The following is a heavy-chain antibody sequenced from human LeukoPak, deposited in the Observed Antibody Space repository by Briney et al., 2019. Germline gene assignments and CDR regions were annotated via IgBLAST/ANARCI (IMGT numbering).Heavy chain of an antibody. Sequence: SETLSLTCAVYGGSFSGYYWSWIRQPPGKGLEWIGEINHSGSTNYNPSLKSRVTISVDTSKNQFSLKLSSVTAADTAVYYCAGRSHDSSGYPPYYYGMDVWGQGTTVTVSS. CDR1: GGSFSGYY. V-gene: IGHV4-34*01. CDR3: AGRSHDSSGYPPYYYGMDV. J-gene: IGHJ6*02. CDR2: INHSGST. D-gene: IGHD3-22*01.